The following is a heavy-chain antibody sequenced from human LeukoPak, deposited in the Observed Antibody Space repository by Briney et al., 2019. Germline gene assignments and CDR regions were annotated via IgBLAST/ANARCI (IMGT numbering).Heavy chain of an antibody. J-gene: IGHJ3*02. Sequence: GGSLRLSCGASGFAFNTYIVSWVRQTPGEGLQWVSAIRASGTTTYYADSVKGRFTISRDDSKNMLYLQMNGLTAEDTATYYCAKGGYIGYNGLFDIWGQGTMVTVSS. CDR2: IRASGTTT. CDR1: GFAFNTYI. V-gene: IGHV3-23*01. CDR3: AKGGYIGYNGLFDI. D-gene: IGHD5-12*01.